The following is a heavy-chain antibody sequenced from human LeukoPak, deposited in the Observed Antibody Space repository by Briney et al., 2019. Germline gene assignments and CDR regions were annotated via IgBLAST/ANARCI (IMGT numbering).Heavy chain of an antibody. CDR2: INHSGST. Sequence: SETLSLTCAVYGGSFSGYYWSWIRQPPGKGLEWIGEINHSGSTNYNPSLKSRVTISVDTSKNQFSLKLSSVTAADTAVYYCARSSSSWTDAFDIWGQGTMVTVPS. J-gene: IGHJ3*02. CDR1: GGSFSGYY. D-gene: IGHD6-13*01. V-gene: IGHV4-34*01. CDR3: ARSSSSWTDAFDI.